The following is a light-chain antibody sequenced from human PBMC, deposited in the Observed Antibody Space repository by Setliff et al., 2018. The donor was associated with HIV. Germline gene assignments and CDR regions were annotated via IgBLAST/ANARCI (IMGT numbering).Light chain of an antibody. J-gene: IGLJ1*01. Sequence: ALTQPASVSGSPGQSITISCTATSSDVGGYNYVSWYQQHPGKAPKLMIYDVSKRSSGVSNRFSGSKSGNTASLTISGLQAEDEADYYCSSYTSSSTYVFGTGTKVT. CDR3: SSYTSSSTYV. V-gene: IGLV2-14*03. CDR2: DVS. CDR1: SSDVGGYNY.